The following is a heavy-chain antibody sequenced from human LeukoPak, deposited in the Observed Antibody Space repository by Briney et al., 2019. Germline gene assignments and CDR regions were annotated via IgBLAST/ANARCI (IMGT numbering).Heavy chain of an antibody. J-gene: IGHJ6*04. CDR2: IYTSGST. V-gene: IGHV4-61*02. CDR1: GGSISSGSYY. Sequence: SETLSLTRTVSGGSISSGSYYWNWIRQPAGKGLEWIGRIYTSGSTDYNPSLKSRVTISVDTSKNQFSLKLSSVTAADTAVYYCVRKGDVWGKGTTVTISS. CDR3: VRKGDV.